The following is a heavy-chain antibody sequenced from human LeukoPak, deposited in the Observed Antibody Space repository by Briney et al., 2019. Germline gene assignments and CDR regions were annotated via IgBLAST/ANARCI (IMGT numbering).Heavy chain of an antibody. CDR1: GYTFTSYY. D-gene: IGHD2-21*01. V-gene: IGHV1-46*01. Sequence: GASVKVSCKASGYTFTSYYMHWVRQAPGQGLEWMGIINPSGGSTPHAQKFQGRVTMTRDTSISTAYMELSRLRSDDTAVYYCARDLYCGGDCRDYWGQGTLVTVSS. CDR3: ARDLYCGGDCRDY. CDR2: INPSGGST. J-gene: IGHJ4*02.